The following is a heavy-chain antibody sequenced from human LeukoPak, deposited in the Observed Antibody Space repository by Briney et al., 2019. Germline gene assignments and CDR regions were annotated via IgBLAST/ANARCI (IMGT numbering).Heavy chain of an antibody. V-gene: IGHV3-74*01. CDR3: ARVSSLWSFDY. CDR1: GFTFSTHW. CDR2: ISPDGSRT. Sequence: GGSLRLSCAASGFTFSTHWMHWVRQTPGKGLVWVSRISPDGSRTAYADSVKGRFTISRDNARDTLYLQLNSLGAEDTDVYYCARVSSLWSFDYWGQGTLVTVSS. D-gene: IGHD3-10*01. J-gene: IGHJ4*02.